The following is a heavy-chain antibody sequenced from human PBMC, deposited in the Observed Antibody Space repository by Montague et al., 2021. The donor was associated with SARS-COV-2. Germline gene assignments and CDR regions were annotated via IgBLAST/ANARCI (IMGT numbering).Heavy chain of an antibody. V-gene: IGHV4-39*01. J-gene: IGHJ4*02. D-gene: IGHD6-13*01. Sequence: SDTLSLTCTVSGGSISSSSYFWGWIRQPPGKGLEWIGSIYYSGSTYYNPSLKSRVTISVDTSKNQFSLKLSSVTAADTAVYYCARAFIAAAGTTSFDYWGQGTLVTVSS. CDR1: GGSISSSSYF. CDR2: IYYSGST. CDR3: ARAFIAAAGTTSFDY.